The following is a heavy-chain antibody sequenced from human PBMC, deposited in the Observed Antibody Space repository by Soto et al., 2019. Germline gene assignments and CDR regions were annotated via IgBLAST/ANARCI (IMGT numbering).Heavy chain of an antibody. CDR2: ISDYNGNK. D-gene: IGHD6-6*01. J-gene: IGHJ4*02. CDR1: GYMFTTYG. V-gene: IGHV1-18*04. CDR3: ERTGGGRAARPLEY. Sequence: QVQLVQSGGEVKKPGASVEVSCRTSGYMFTTYGMSWVRQAPGQGLEWMAWISDYNGNKKYAQKVKGRVTMTTATTTTTIALDLRNLTSTATGSYFCERTGGGRAARPLEYWGQGTLVTVSS.